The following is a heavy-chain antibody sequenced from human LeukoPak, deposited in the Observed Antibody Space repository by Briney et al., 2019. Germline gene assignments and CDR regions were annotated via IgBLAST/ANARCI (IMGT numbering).Heavy chain of an antibody. Sequence: GGSLRLSCAASGFTFSDYYMSWIRQAPGKGLEWVSYISSSGSTIYYADSVKGRFTISRDNAKNSLYLQMNSLRAEDTAVYYCASPYSYGYADYYYGMDVWGQGTTVTVSS. J-gene: IGHJ6*02. D-gene: IGHD5-18*01. CDR1: GFTFSDYY. V-gene: IGHV3-11*01. CDR3: ASPYSYGYADYYYGMDV. CDR2: ISSSGSTI.